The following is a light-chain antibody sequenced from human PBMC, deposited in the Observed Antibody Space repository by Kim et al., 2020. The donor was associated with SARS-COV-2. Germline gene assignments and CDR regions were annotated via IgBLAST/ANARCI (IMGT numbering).Light chain of an antibody. J-gene: IGKJ2*01. V-gene: IGKV1-39*01. CDR2: DAS. CDR3: QQSYKAPYT. CDR1: QTISSL. Sequence: ASIGDRVIITCRAGQTISSLLNWYQQKPGKAPNLLIHDASILQSGVPSRFSGSRSGTDFTLTISDLQVEDFATYYCQQSYKAPYTFGQGTKVDIK.